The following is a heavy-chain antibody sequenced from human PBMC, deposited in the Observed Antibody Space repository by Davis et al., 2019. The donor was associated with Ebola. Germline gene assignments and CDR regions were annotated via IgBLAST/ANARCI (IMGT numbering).Heavy chain of an antibody. J-gene: IGHJ3*02. Sequence: SETLSLTCTVSGGSISSYYWSWIRQPPGKGLEWIGYIYYSGSTNYNPSLKSRVTISVDTSKNQFSLKRSSVTAADTAVYYCARDMYYYDSSGYHRGAFDIWGQGTMVTVSS. CDR1: GGSISSYY. CDR3: ARDMYYYDSSGYHRGAFDI. CDR2: IYYSGST. D-gene: IGHD3-22*01. V-gene: IGHV4-59*01.